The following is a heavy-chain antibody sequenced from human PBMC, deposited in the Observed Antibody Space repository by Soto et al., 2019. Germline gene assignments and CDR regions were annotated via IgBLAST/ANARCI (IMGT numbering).Heavy chain of an antibody. Sequence: VQLVESGGGVVQPGRSLRLSCAASGFTFSSYGMHWVRQAPGKGLEWVAVLWYDGSNKYYADSVKGRFTISRDNSRNTLYLQMNSLRAEDTAVYYCAREAEALDYWGQGTLVTVSS. CDR3: AREAEALDY. V-gene: IGHV3-33*01. CDR1: GFTFSSYG. CDR2: LWYDGSNK. J-gene: IGHJ4*02. D-gene: IGHD6-19*01.